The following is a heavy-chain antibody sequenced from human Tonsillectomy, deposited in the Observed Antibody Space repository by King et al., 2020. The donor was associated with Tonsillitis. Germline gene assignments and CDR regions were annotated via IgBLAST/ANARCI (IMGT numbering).Heavy chain of an antibody. CDR1: GVFFGDYA. J-gene: IGHJ6*03. Sequence: EVQLVESGGGLVQPGRSLRLSCIGSGVFFGDYAMSWVRQAPGKGLEWVGFIRSKAYGGTKEYDASVKGRFTISRDDSKSIAYLQMNSLKTEDTAVYYCTREIFVLVPQPDYYMDVWGKGTTVTVSS. CDR2: IRSKAYGGTK. CDR3: TREIFVLVPQPDYYMDV. V-gene: IGHV3-49*04. D-gene: IGHD2-2*01.